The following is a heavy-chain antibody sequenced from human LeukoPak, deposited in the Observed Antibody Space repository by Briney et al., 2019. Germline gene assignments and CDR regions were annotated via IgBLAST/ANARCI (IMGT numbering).Heavy chain of an antibody. CDR1: GFTFSNYW. J-gene: IGHJ4*02. D-gene: IGHD1-26*01. V-gene: IGHV3-7*01. CDR2: IKQDGSDK. Sequence: GGSLRLSCAGSGFTFSNYWMTWVRQAPGQGLVWVANIKQDGSDKYFLDSVKGRFTISRDNAKNSLYLQMNSLRAEDTAVYYCASLRGELLHYDYWGQGTLVTVSS. CDR3: ASLRGELLHYDY.